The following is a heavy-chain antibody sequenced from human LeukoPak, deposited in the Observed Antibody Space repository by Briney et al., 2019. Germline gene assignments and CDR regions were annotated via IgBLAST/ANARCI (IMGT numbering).Heavy chain of an antibody. Sequence: GGSLRLSCAASGFTFSSYRMSWVRQAPGKGLEWVANIKQDGSEKYYVDSVKGRFTISRDNAKNSLYLQMNSLRAEDTAVYYCARDPGVIAPWGQGTLVTVSS. J-gene: IGHJ5*02. D-gene: IGHD3-16*02. CDR2: IKQDGSEK. CDR1: GFTFSSYR. V-gene: IGHV3-7*03. CDR3: ARDPGVIAP.